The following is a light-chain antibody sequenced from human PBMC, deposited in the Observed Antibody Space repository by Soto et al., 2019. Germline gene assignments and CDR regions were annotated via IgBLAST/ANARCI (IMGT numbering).Light chain of an antibody. CDR3: QQYYGAWT. V-gene: IGKV4-1*01. CDR1: QSLLYGSTNKNY. Sequence: DIVMTQSPDSLAVSLGERATINCKSSQSLLYGSTNKNYLAWYQQKPGQPPKLLIYWASTRESGAPDRFSGSGSGTDFTLTISSLQAEDVAVYFCQQYYGAWTFGQGTKVEIK. J-gene: IGKJ1*01. CDR2: WAS.